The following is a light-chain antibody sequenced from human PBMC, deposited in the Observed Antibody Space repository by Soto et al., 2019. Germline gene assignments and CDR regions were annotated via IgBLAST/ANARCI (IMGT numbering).Light chain of an antibody. Sequence: IQLTQSPSSLSASVGERVTMSCRASQGISNYLAWYQQKPGKVPKLLIYAASTLQSGVPSRFSGSGSGTDFTLTISSLQPEDVATYYCQKYNSAPHTFGQGTKVDI. CDR1: QGISNY. J-gene: IGKJ1*01. CDR3: QKYNSAPHT. CDR2: AAS. V-gene: IGKV1-27*01.